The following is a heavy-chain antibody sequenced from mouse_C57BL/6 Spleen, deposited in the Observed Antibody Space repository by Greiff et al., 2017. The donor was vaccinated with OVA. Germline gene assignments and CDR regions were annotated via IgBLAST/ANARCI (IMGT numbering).Heavy chain of an antibody. CDR2: IWTGGGT. V-gene: IGHV2-9-1*01. D-gene: IGHD1-1*01. CDR1: GFSLTSYA. J-gene: IGHJ4*01. Sequence: VQLKESGPGLVAPSQSLSITCTVSGFSLTSYAISWVRQPPGKGLEWLGVIWTGGGTNYNSALKSRLSISKDNSKSQVFLKMNSLQTDDTARYYCAALTTVVEDYAMDYWGQGTSVTVSS. CDR3: AALTTVVEDYAMDY.